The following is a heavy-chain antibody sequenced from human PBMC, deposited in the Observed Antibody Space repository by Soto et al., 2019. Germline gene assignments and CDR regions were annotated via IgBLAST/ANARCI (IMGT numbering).Heavy chain of an antibody. CDR2: HYSGGST. CDR3: AKVRRRDSSSWSPYYYYGMDV. CDR1: GFSVSSNY. V-gene: IGHV3-66*02. D-gene: IGHD6-13*01. J-gene: IGHJ6*02. Sequence: PGGSLRLSCAISGFSVSSNYLSWVRQAPGKGLEWVSVHYSGGSTYYADSVKGRFTISRDNSKNTLYLQMNSLRAEDTAVYYCAKVRRRDSSSWSPYYYYGMDVWGQGTTVTVPS.